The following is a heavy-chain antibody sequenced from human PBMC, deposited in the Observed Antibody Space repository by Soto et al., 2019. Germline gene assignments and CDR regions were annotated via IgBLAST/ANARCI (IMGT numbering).Heavy chain of an antibody. J-gene: IGHJ6*03. D-gene: IGHD4-17*01. CDR3: ASSLTYDDYGDYVPGAYYYYMDV. CDR2: ISSSGSTI. Sequence: GGSLRLSSAASGFNFSDYYMSWIRQAPGKGLEWVSYISSSGSTIYYADSVKGRFTISRDNAKNSLYLQMNSLRAEDTAVYYCASSLTYDDYGDYVPGAYYYYMDVWGKGTTVTVSS. CDR1: GFNFSDYY. V-gene: IGHV3-11*01.